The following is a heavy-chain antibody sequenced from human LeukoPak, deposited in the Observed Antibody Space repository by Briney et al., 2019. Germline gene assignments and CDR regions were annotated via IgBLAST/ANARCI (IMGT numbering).Heavy chain of an antibody. J-gene: IGHJ6*02. V-gene: IGHV3-11*01. CDR1: GFTFSDYY. Sequence: PGGSLRLSCAASGFTFSDYYMSWIRQAPGKGLEWVSYISSSGSTIYYADSVKGRFTISRDNAKNSLYLQMNSLRAEDTAVYYCARVSLDWGLYYYYGMDVWGQGTTVTVSS. CDR3: ARVSLDWGLYYYYGMDV. CDR2: ISSSGSTI. D-gene: IGHD3-9*01.